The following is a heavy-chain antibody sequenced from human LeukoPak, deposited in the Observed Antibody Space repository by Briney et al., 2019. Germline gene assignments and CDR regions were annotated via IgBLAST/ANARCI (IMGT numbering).Heavy chain of an antibody. CDR3: TSCSSTSCYHYYYYHTDV. V-gene: IGHV3-49*04. J-gene: IGHJ6*03. CDR1: GFTFSNAW. Sequence: PGGSLRLSCAASGFTFSNAWMSWVRQAPGKGLEWVGFIRSKAYGGTTEYAASVKGRFTISRDDSKSIAYLQMNSLKTEDTAVYYCTSCSSTSCYHYYYYHTDVWGKGTTVTVSS. D-gene: IGHD2-2*01. CDR2: IRSKAYGGTT.